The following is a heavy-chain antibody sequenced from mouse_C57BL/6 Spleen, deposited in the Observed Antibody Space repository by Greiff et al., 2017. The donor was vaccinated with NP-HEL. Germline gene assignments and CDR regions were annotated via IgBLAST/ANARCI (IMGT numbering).Heavy chain of an antibody. V-gene: IGHV1-55*01. CDR3: ANGYGSSYWFAY. D-gene: IGHD1-1*01. J-gene: IGHJ3*01. CDR1: GYTFTSYW. Sequence: VQLQESGAELVKPGASVKMSCKASGYTFTSYWITWVKQRPGQGLEWIGDIYPGSGSTNYNEKFKSKATLTVDTSSSTAYMQLSSLTSEDSAVYYCANGYGSSYWFAYWGQGTPVTVSA. CDR2: IYPGSGST.